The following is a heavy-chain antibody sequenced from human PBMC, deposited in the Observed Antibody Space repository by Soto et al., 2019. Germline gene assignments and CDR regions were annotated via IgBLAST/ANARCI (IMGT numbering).Heavy chain of an antibody. J-gene: IGHJ4*02. V-gene: IGHV4-34*01. Sequence: PSETLSLTCAVYGGSFSGYYWSWIRQPPGKGLEWIGEINHSGSTNYNPSLKSRVTISVDTSKNQFSLKLSSVTAADTAVYYCARSFVYSSSWYYFDYWGQGTLVTVSS. CDR1: GGSFSGYY. CDR3: ARSFVYSSSWYYFDY. CDR2: INHSGST. D-gene: IGHD6-13*01.